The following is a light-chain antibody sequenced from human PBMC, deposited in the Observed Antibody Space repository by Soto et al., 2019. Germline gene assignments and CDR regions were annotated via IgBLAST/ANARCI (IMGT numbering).Light chain of an antibody. CDR1: SSDVGGYNF. Sequence: QSALTQPASVPGSPGQSITISCTGTSSDVGGYNFVPWYQQHPGKAPKLMIYEVSNRPSGVSNRFSGSKSGNTASLTISGLQAEDEADYYCSSYTSSSTPCVFGTGTKVTVL. CDR3: SSYTSSSTPCV. J-gene: IGLJ1*01. CDR2: EVS. V-gene: IGLV2-14*01.